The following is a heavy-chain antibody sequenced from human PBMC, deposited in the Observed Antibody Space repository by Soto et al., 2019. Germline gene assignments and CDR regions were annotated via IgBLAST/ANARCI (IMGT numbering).Heavy chain of an antibody. D-gene: IGHD4-17*01. V-gene: IGHV1-69*13. Sequence: SVKVSCKVSGYTLISYGVTWVRQAPGQGLEWMGWINTYNGTANYAQKFQGRVTITADESTSTAYMELSSLRSEDTAVYYCARDFADYGDAPWGQGTLVTVSS. CDR1: GYTLISYG. CDR2: INTYNGTA. J-gene: IGHJ5*02. CDR3: ARDFADYGDAP.